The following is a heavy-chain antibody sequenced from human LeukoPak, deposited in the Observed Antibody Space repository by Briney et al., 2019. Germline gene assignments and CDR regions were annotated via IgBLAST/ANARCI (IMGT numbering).Heavy chain of an antibody. CDR3: ARDVPWAFFDY. Sequence: SETLSLTCTVSGGSISSGGYYWSWIRQPPGKGLEWIGYIYHSGSTYYNPSLKSRATISVDRSKNQFSLKLSSVTAADTAVYYCARDVPWAFFDYWGQGTLVTVSS. D-gene: IGHD3-10*02. V-gene: IGHV4-30-2*01. CDR2: IYHSGST. J-gene: IGHJ4*02. CDR1: GGSISSGGYY.